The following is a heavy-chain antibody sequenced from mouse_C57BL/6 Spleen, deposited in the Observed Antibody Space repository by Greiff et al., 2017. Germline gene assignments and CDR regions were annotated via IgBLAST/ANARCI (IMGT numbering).Heavy chain of an antibody. CDR3: ARLLAFAY. Sequence: VQLQQSGPELVKPGASVKISCKASGYTFTDYYMNWVKQSHGKSLEWIGDINPNNGGTSYNQKFKGKATLTVDKSSSTAYMELRSLTSEDSAVYYCARLLAFAYWGQGTLVTVSA. V-gene: IGHV1-26*01. CDR1: GYTFTDYY. D-gene: IGHD3-1*01. CDR2: INPNNGGT. J-gene: IGHJ3*01.